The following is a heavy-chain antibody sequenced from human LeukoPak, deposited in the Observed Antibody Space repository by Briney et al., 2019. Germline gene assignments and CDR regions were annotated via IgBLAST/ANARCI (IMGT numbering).Heavy chain of an antibody. J-gene: IGHJ5*02. D-gene: IGHD2-2*01. CDR3: ARTSGGYCSSTSCPNWFDP. V-gene: IGHV3-48*01. CDR2: ISSSSSTI. CDR1: GFTFSSYS. Sequence: GGSLRLSCAASGFTFSSYSMNWVRQAPGKGLEWVSYISSSSSTIYYADSVKGRFTISRDNAKNSLYLQMNSLRAEDTAVYYCARTSGGYCSSTSCPNWFDPWGQGTLVTVSS.